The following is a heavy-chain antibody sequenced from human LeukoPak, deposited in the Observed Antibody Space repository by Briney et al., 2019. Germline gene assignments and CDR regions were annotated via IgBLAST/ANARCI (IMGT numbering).Heavy chain of an antibody. CDR1: GFTFSSYS. D-gene: IGHD6-13*01. CDR3: AREAAAGNIDY. J-gene: IGHJ4*02. CDR2: ISSSSSYI. Sequence: GGSLRLSCAASGFTFSSYSMNWVRQAPGKGLEWISSISSSSSYIYYADSVKGRFTNSRDNAKNSLYLQMNSLRAEDTAVYYCAREAAAGNIDYWGQGTLVTVSS. V-gene: IGHV3-21*01.